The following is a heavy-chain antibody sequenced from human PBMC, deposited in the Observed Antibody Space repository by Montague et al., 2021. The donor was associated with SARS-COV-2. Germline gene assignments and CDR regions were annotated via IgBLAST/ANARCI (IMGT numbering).Heavy chain of an antibody. CDR3: ARMTMSTAMDA. Sequence: PALVKPTQTLTLTCTFSGFSLTTIGMCVSWIRQPPGKALEWLARIDWADDKYYSTSLKTRLTISKDTSKNQVVLTMTNMDPVDTATYYCARMTMSTAMDAWGQGTTVTVSS. J-gene: IGHJ6*02. V-gene: IGHV2-70*11. CDR1: GFSLTTIGMC. CDR2: IDWADDK. D-gene: IGHD5/OR15-5a*01.